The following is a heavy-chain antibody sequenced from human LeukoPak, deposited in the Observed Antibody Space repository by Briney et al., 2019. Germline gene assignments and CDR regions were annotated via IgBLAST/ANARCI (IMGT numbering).Heavy chain of an antibody. CDR3: ARHVGIVVVADRYFDL. Sequence: GESLKISCKGSGYSFTTYWIGWVRQMPGKGLEWIGIIFPGDSDTTYSPSFQGQVTISADKSISTAYLHSSSLKASDTAMYYCARHVGIVVVADRYFDLWGRGTLVTVSS. V-gene: IGHV5-51*01. J-gene: IGHJ2*01. CDR2: IFPGDSDT. D-gene: IGHD3-22*01. CDR1: GYSFTTYW.